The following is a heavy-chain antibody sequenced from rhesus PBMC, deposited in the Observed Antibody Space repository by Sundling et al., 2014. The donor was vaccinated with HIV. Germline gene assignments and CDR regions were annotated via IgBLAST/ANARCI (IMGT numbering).Heavy chain of an antibody. V-gene: IGHV3-136*01. J-gene: IGHJ4*01. CDR2: ISSASSYI. CDR1: GFTSSSYG. Sequence: EVQLVESGGGLVQPGGSLRLSCAASGFTSSSYGMSWVRQAPGKGLEWVSSISSASSYIYYADSVKGRFTISRDNAKNSLSLQMNSLRAEDTAVYYCTSGQVYFDYWGQGVLVTVSS. CDR3: TSGQVYFDY. D-gene: IGHD6-25*01.